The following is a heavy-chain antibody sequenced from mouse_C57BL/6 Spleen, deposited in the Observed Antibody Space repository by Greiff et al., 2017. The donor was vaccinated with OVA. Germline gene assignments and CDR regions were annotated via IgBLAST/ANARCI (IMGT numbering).Heavy chain of an antibody. Sequence: QVHVKQPGAELVRPGTSVKLSCKASGYTFTSYWMHWVKQRPGQGLEWIGVIDPSDSSTNYNQKFKGKATLTVDTSSSTAYMQLSSLTSEDSAVYYCARGDYGDWFAYWGQGTLVTVSA. CDR2: IDPSDSST. CDR3: ARGDYGDWFAY. J-gene: IGHJ3*01. V-gene: IGHV1-59*01. CDR1: GYTFTSYW. D-gene: IGHD1-1*01.